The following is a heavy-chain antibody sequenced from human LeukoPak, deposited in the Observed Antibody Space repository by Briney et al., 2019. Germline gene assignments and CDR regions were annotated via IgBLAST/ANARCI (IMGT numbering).Heavy chain of an antibody. Sequence: SETLSLTCTVSGDSISSYYWSWIRQPPGKGLEWIGYIYYSGSTNYNPSLKSRVTISVDTSKNQFSLKLTSVTAADTAVYYCAREAVAAPGTVDYWGQGTLVTVSS. D-gene: IGHD6-13*01. J-gene: IGHJ4*02. CDR2: IYYSGST. CDR1: GDSISSYY. V-gene: IGHV4-59*01. CDR3: AREAVAAPGTVDY.